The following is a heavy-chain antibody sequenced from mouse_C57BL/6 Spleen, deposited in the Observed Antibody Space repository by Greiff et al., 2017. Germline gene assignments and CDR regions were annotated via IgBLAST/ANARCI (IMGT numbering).Heavy chain of an antibody. CDR2: IDPSDSYT. CDR1: GYTFTSYW. D-gene: IGHD2-5*01. J-gene: IGHJ2*01. Sequence: QVQLQQPGAELVKPGASVKLSCKASGYTFTSYWMQWVKQRPGQGLEWIGEIDPSDSYTTYNQKFKGKATLTVDTSSSTAYMQLSSLTSEDSAVYYCARGNYSIGGFDYGGQGTTLTVSS. CDR3: ARGNYSIGGFDY. V-gene: IGHV1-50*01.